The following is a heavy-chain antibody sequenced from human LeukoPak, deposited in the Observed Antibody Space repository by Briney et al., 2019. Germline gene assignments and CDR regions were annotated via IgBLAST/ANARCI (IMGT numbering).Heavy chain of an antibody. CDR1: GGSLSGYY. CDR3: ARGRTHCSSTSCYKNQYYYYYMDV. J-gene: IGHJ6*03. D-gene: IGHD2-2*02. CDR2: INHSGST. Sequence: SETLSLTCAVYGGSLSGYYWSWIRQPPGKGLEWIGEINHSGSTNYNPSLKSRVTISVDTSKNQFSLKLSSVTAADTAVYYCARGRTHCSSTSCYKNQYYYYYMDVWGKGTTVTVSS. V-gene: IGHV4-34*01.